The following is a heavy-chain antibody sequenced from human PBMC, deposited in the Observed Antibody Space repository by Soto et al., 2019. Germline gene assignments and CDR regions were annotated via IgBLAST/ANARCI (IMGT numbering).Heavy chain of an antibody. V-gene: IGHV4-30-4*01. CDR3: ARDGGWPSYYYYYGMDV. Sequence: QVQLQESGPGLVKPSQTLSLTCTVSGGSISSGDYYWSWIRQPPGKGLEWIGYIYYSGSTYYNPSLKSRVTISVDTSKNQFSLNVPPVTAADTAVYYCARDGGWPSYYYYYGMDVWGQGTTVTVSS. J-gene: IGHJ6*02. D-gene: IGHD3-16*01. CDR1: GGSISSGDYY. CDR2: IYYSGST.